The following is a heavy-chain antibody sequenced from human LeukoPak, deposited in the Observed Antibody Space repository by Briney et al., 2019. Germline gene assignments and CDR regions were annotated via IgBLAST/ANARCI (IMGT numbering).Heavy chain of an antibody. Sequence: GGSLRLSCAASGFTFSSYWMSWVRQAPGKGLEWVANIKQDGSEKYYVDSVKGRFTISRDNAKNSLYLQMNSLRAEDTAVYYCARDSSNSGSPYYFDYWGQGTLVTVSS. CDR1: GFTFSSYW. J-gene: IGHJ4*02. D-gene: IGHD1-26*01. V-gene: IGHV3-7*01. CDR2: IKQDGSEK. CDR3: ARDSSNSGSPYYFDY.